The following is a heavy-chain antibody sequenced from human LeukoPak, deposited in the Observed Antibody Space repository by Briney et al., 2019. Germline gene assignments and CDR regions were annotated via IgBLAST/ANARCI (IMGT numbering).Heavy chain of an antibody. J-gene: IGHJ6*02. V-gene: IGHV3-13*01. Sequence: GGSLRLSCAASGFSYSSYGMHWVRQATGKGLEWVSAIGTAGDTYYPGSVKGRFTISRENAKNSLYLQMNSLRAGDTAVYYCARSNYGSGGLYYYYGMDVWGQGTTVTVSS. CDR1: GFSYSSYG. D-gene: IGHD3-10*01. CDR3: ARSNYGSGGLYYYYGMDV. CDR2: IGTAGDT.